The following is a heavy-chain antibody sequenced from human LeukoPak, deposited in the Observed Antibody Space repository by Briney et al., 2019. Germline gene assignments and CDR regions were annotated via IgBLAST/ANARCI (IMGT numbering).Heavy chain of an antibody. Sequence: GGSLRLSCAASGFTFSSYSMNWVRQAPGKGLEWVSYISSSSSTIYYADSVKGRFTISRDNAKNSLYLEMNSLRAEDTAVYYCARDSLVRGLPPWYYYYGMDVWGQGTTVTVSS. J-gene: IGHJ6*02. CDR3: ARDSLVRGLPPWYYYYGMDV. D-gene: IGHD3-10*01. CDR1: GFTFSSYS. CDR2: ISSSSSTI. V-gene: IGHV3-48*01.